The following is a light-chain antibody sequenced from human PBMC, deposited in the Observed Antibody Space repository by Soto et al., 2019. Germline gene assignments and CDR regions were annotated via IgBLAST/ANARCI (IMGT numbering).Light chain of an antibody. CDR1: SSDVGGYNY. CDR3: CSYVGRNTYV. Sequence: QSVLTQPRSASGSPGQSITISCTGNSSDVGGYNYVSWYQQHPAKAPKLIIFDVSKRPSGVPNRFSGSKSGNTASLTISGLRAEDEADYYCCSYVGRNTYVFGTGTKLTVL. J-gene: IGLJ1*01. V-gene: IGLV2-11*01. CDR2: DVS.